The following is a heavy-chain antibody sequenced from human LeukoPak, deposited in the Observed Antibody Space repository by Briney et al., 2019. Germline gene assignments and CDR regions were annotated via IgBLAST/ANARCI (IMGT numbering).Heavy chain of an antibody. J-gene: IGHJ3*02. V-gene: IGHV1-2*02. Sequence: ASVKVSCKASGYTFTGYYMHWVRQAPGQGLEWMGWITPNSGGTNYAQKFQGRVTMARDTSITTAYMELSRLRFDDTAVYYCARVGRIXMIEDAFDXXXXXTXXTVSS. CDR1: GYTFTGYY. CDR2: ITPNSGGT. CDR3: ARVGRIXMIEDAFDX. D-gene: IGHD3-22*01.